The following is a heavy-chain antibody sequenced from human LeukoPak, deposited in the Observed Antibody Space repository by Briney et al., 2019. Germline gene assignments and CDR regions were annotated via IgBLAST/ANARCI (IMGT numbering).Heavy chain of an antibody. CDR3: ARDHGYGDYGD. V-gene: IGHV3-66*01. Sequence: GGSLRLSCAASGFTVSSNYMSWVRQAPGKGLEWVSVIYSGGSTYYADSVKGRFTISRDNSKNTLCLQMNSLRAEDTAVYYCARDHGYGDYGDWGQGTLVTVSS. D-gene: IGHD4-17*01. CDR2: IYSGGST. J-gene: IGHJ4*02. CDR1: GFTVSSNY.